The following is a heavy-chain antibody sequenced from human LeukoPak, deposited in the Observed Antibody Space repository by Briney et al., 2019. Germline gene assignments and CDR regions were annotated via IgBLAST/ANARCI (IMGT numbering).Heavy chain of an antibody. V-gene: IGHV3-23*01. CDR1: GFTFSSYA. CDR2: VSGSGGNT. CDR3: VRESPVAAVGRSWFDP. D-gene: IGHD6-13*01. Sequence: GGSLRLSCAASGFTFSSYAMSWVRQAPGEGLEWVSTVSGSGGNTYYADSVKGRFTISRDNTKNALYLQMNSLRAEDTAVYYCVRESPVAAVGRSWFDPWGQGTLVTVSS. J-gene: IGHJ5*02.